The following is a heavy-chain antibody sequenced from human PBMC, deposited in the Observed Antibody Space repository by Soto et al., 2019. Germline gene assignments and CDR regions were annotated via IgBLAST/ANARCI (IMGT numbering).Heavy chain of an antibody. CDR3: AKDHNAGAIPMLLSY. Sequence: GASVKVSCKASGYTFTGYGISWVRQAPGQGLEWMGWISAYNGNTNYAQKLQGRVTMTTDTSTSTAYMELRSLRSDDTAVYYCAKDHNAGAIPMLLSYWGQGTLVTVSS. D-gene: IGHD2-2*02. CDR2: ISAYNGNT. V-gene: IGHV1-18*01. CDR1: GYTFTGYG. J-gene: IGHJ4*02.